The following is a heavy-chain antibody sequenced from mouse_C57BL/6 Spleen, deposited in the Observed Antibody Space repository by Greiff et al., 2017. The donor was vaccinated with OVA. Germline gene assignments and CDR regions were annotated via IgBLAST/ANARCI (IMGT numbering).Heavy chain of an antibody. CDR2: IYPGDGAP. J-gene: IGHJ4*01. V-gene: IGHV1-82*01. Sequence: QVQLQQSGPELVKPGASVTISCKASGYAFRSSWMNWVKQRPGKGLEWIGRIYPGDGAPNYNGKFKGTATLTADKSTSTAYMQLSSLTSEDSAFYFCARSEGVIYYGYDDYAMDYWGQGTSVTVSS. CDR3: ARSEGVIYYGYDDYAMDY. D-gene: IGHD2-2*01. CDR1: GYAFRSSW.